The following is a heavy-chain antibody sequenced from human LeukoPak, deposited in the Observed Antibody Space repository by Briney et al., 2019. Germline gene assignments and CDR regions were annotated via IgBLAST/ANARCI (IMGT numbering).Heavy chain of an antibody. CDR3: AKGRWNLVAFDI. CDR1: GFTFSSYA. J-gene: IGHJ3*02. CDR2: ISYDGSNK. D-gene: IGHD1-1*01. V-gene: IGHV3-30-3*01. Sequence: GGSLRLSCAASGFTFSSYAMHWVRQAPGKGLEWVAVISYDGSNKYYADSVKGRFTISRDNSKNTLYLQMNSLRAEDTAVYYCAKGRWNLVAFDIWGQGTMVTVSS.